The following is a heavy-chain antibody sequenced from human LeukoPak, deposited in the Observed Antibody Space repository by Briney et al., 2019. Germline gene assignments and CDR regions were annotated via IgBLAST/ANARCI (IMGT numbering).Heavy chain of an antibody. J-gene: IGHJ6*02. CDR3: ARMGATGYSSSWYGNYYGMDV. Sequence: SETLSLTYTVSGGSISSYYWSWIRQPPGKGLEWIGYIYYSGSTNYNPSLKSRVTISVDTSKNQFSLKLSSVTAADTAVYYCARMGATGYSSSWYGNYYGMDVWGQGTTVTVSS. CDR2: IYYSGST. D-gene: IGHD6-13*01. V-gene: IGHV4-59*01. CDR1: GGSISSYY.